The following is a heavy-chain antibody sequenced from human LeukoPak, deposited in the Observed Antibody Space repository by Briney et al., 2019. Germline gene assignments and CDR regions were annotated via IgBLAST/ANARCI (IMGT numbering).Heavy chain of an antibody. CDR3: ARPARSATYYFDY. CDR1: GGSISSGSYY. D-gene: IGHD6-25*01. CDR2: IYTSGST. V-gene: IGHV4-61*02. J-gene: IGHJ4*02. Sequence: SQTLSLTCTVSGGSISSGSYYWSWIRQPAGKGLEWIGRIYTSGSTNYNPSLKSRVTISVDTSKNQFSLKLSSVTAADTAVYYCARPARSATYYFDYWGQGTLVTVSS.